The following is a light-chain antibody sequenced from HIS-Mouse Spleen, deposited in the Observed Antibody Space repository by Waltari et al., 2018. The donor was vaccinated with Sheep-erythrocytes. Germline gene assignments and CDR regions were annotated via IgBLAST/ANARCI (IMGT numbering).Light chain of an antibody. Sequence: QSALTQPRSVSGSPGQSVTISCTGTSSDVGGYNYVSWYKQHPGKAPKLMIYDVSNRPSGLPDRFSGSKSGNTASLTISGLQAEDEADYYCCSYAGRVFGGGTKLTVL. CDR1: SSDVGGYNY. CDR2: DVS. J-gene: IGLJ3*02. V-gene: IGLV2-11*01. CDR3: CSYAGRV.